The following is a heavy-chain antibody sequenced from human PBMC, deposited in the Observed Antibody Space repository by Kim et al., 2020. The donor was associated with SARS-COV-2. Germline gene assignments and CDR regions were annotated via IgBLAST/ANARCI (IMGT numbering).Heavy chain of an antibody. CDR1: GGSFSGYY. J-gene: IGHJ4*02. CDR3: ARGPVQLWLRATYYFDY. D-gene: IGHD5-18*01. V-gene: IGHV4-34*01. CDR2: INHSGST. Sequence: SETLSLTCAVYGGSFSGYYWSWIRQPPGKGLEWIGEINHSGSTNYNPSLKSRVTISVDTSKNQFSLKLSSVTAADTAVYYCARGPVQLWLRATYYFDYWGQGTLVTVSS.